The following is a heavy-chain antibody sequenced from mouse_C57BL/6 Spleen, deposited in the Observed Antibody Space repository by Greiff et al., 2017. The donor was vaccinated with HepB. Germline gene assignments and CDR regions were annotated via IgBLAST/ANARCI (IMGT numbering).Heavy chain of an antibody. D-gene: IGHD1-1*01. CDR1: GFTFSSYA. J-gene: IGHJ4*01. Sequence: EVNVVESGGGLVKPGGSLKLSCAASGFTFSSYAMSWVRQTPEKRLEWVATISDGGSYTYYPDNVKGRFTISRDNAKNNLYLQMSHLKSEDTAMYYCAREDYYYGSSYVGAMDYWGQGTSVTVSS. CDR3: AREDYYYGSSYVGAMDY. V-gene: IGHV5-4*01. CDR2: ISDGGSYT.